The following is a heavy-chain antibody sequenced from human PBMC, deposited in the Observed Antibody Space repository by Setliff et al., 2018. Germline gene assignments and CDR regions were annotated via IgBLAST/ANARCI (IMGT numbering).Heavy chain of an antibody. V-gene: IGHV1-69*13. CDR3: AARCSSTSRRYYYGSGSSVPFDY. CDR1: GGTFSSYA. D-gene: IGHD3-10*01. J-gene: IGHJ4*02. Sequence: SVKVSCKASGGTFSSYAISWVRQAPGQGLEWMGGIIPMFGTANYAQKFQGRVTITADEFTSTAYMELSSLRSEDTAVYYCAARCSSTSRRYYYGSGSSVPFDYWGQGTLVTVSS. CDR2: IIPMFGTA.